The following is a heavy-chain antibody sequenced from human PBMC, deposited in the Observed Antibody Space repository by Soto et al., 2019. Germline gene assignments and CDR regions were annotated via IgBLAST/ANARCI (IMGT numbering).Heavy chain of an antibody. CDR2: MSMDGTQK. D-gene: IGHD3-10*02. CDR1: GFDFYNYS. J-gene: IGHJ6*02. Sequence: QVRLVESGGGVVQPGGSLRLSCAASGFDFYNYSMHWVRQAPGKGLEWVAIMSMDGTQKYYTDSVKGRFTISIDNSKSIFIIQMSLLRPEDTAVYFCTRDRAPYVYFYYGIDVWGQGTTVTVSS. CDR3: TRDRAPYVYFYYGIDV. V-gene: IGHV3-30-3*01.